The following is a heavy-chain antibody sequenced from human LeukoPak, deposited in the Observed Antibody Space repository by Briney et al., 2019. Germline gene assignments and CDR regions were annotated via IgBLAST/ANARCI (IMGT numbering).Heavy chain of an antibody. CDR2: ISSSNSYI. CDR1: GFTFSSYS. J-gene: IGHJ3*02. V-gene: IGHV3-21*01. CDR3: ARYADAFDI. Sequence: PGGSLRLSCAASGFTFSSYSMNWVRQAPGKGLEWVSSISSSNSYIYYADSTKGRFTISRDNANNSLYLQMNCLRAEETAVYYCARYADAFDIWGQGTMVTVSS.